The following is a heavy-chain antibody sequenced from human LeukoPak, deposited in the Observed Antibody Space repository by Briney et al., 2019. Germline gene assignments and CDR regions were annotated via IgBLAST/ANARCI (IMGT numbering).Heavy chain of an antibody. J-gene: IGHJ1*01. CDR2: ISYDANIGSNK. V-gene: IGHV3-30-3*01. Sequence: GRSLRLSCATSGFTFSRYAMHWVRQAPGKGLEWVALISYDANIGSNKYYADSVKGRFTISRDNSKNTLYLQMNSLRAEDTAVYYCARGPYYYDSSGYYQHWGQGTLVTVSS. CDR3: ARGPYYYDSSGYYQH. CDR1: GFTFSRYA. D-gene: IGHD3-22*01.